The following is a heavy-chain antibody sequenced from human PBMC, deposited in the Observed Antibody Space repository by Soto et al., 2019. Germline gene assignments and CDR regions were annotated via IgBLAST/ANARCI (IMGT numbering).Heavy chain of an antibody. CDR2: TSGSGGST. J-gene: IGHJ6*02. CDR3: AKDIAMVRGVRDYCYGLDV. V-gene: IGHV3-23*01. CDR1: GFTFSTYA. Sequence: EVQLLESGGGLVQPGGSLRLACAASGFTFSTYAMSWVRQAPGKGLEWVSTTSGSGGSTYYADSVKGRFTVSRDNSKNTLYLQMNSLRAEDTAVYYCAKDIAMVRGVRDYCYGLDVWGQGTTVTVSS. D-gene: IGHD3-10*01.